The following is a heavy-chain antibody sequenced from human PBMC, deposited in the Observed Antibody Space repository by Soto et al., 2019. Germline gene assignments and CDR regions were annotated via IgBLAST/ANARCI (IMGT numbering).Heavy chain of an antibody. J-gene: IGHJ4*02. V-gene: IGHV3-9*01. Sequence: EVQLVESGGGLVQPGRSLRLSCAASGFTFDDYAMHWVRQAPGKGLEWVSGISWNSGSIGYADSVKGRFTISRDNAKICLYLQMNRLRAEDTSLYYCAKGGQLLTEGGGYWGQGTLVTVSS. CDR1: GFTFDDYA. CDR2: ISWNSGSI. D-gene: IGHD2-2*01. CDR3: AKGGQLLTEGGGY.